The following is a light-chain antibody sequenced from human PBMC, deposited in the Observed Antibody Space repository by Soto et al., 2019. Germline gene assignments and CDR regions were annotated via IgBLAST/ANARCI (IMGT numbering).Light chain of an antibody. CDR2: DAS. CDR3: QLRDNWPIT. V-gene: IGKV3-11*01. Sequence: EIVLTQSPATLSLSPVERATLSCRASQSVSSYLAWYQQKPDQAPRLLIYDASNRATGIPARFSGSGSGTDFTLTISSLEPEDFAVYYCQLRDNWPITFGQGTRLEIK. J-gene: IGKJ5*01. CDR1: QSVSSY.